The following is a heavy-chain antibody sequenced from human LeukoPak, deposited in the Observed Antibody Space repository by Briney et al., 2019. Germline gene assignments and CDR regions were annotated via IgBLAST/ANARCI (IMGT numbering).Heavy chain of an antibody. CDR3: ARVRLDYDYVWGSYRAPSYYYYMDV. Sequence: ESLKICCKGSGYSLTNYWIGWVRQMPGKGLEWMGIISPGDSDTRYSSSFQGQVTISVDNSISTAYFQWNSLKASDTAMYYCARVRLDYDYVWGSYRAPSYYYYMDVWGKGTTVTVSS. D-gene: IGHD3-16*02. J-gene: IGHJ6*03. V-gene: IGHV5-51*01. CDR1: GYSLTNYW. CDR2: ISPGDSDT.